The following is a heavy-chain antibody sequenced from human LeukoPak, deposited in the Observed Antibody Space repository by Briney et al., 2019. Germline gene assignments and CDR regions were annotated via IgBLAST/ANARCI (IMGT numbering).Heavy chain of an antibody. CDR1: GYTFTGYY. V-gene: IGHV1-2*02. D-gene: IGHD3-10*01. J-gene: IGHJ4*02. CDR2: INPNSGGT. Sequence: ASVKVSCKASGYTFTGYYMHWVRQAPGQGLEWMGWINPNSGGTNYAQKFQGRVTMTRDTSISTAYMELSRLRSDDTAVYYCAKDSGYGSALDYWGQGTLVTVSS. CDR3: AKDSGYGSALDY.